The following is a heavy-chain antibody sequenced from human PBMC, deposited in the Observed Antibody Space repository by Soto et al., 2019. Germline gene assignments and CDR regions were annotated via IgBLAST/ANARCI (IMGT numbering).Heavy chain of an antibody. Sequence: SETLSLTCAVSGGSISSDDYSWSWIRQPPGKGLEWIGYIYDSGSPYYNPSLKSRVAVSLDTARSEFSLKLNSVTAADTAVYYCARRERAAGTDWWFDPWGQGTLVTVSS. J-gene: IGHJ5*02. CDR1: GGSISSDDYS. CDR3: ARRERAAGTDWWFDP. V-gene: IGHV4-30-2*02. D-gene: IGHD6-13*01. CDR2: IYDSGSP.